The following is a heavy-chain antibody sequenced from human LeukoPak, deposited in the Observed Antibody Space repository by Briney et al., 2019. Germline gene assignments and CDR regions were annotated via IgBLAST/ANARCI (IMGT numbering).Heavy chain of an antibody. CDR1: GGSISSGSYY. V-gene: IGHV4-61*02. CDR3: ARGNQIAARFDY. D-gene: IGHD6-6*01. Sequence: SQTLSLTCTVSGGSISSGSYYWSWIRQPAGKGLEWIGRIYTSGSTNYNPSLKSRVTISVDTSKNQFSLKLSSVTAADTAVYYCARGNQIAARFDYWGQGTLVTVSS. J-gene: IGHJ4*02. CDR2: IYTSGST.